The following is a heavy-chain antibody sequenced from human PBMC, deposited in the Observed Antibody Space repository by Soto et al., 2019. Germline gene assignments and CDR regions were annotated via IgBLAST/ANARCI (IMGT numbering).Heavy chain of an antibody. CDR3: ARDYRTIRGAYYDFWSGYNYYYYYGMDV. J-gene: IGHJ6*02. V-gene: IGHV3-7*01. Sequence: GSLRLSCAASGFTFSSYWMSWVRQAPGKGLEWVANIKQDGSEKYYVDSVKGRFTISRDNAKNSLYLQMNSLRAEDTAVYYCARDYRTIRGAYYDFWSGYNYYYYYGMDVWGQGTTVTVSS. D-gene: IGHD3-3*01. CDR2: IKQDGSEK. CDR1: GFTFSSYW.